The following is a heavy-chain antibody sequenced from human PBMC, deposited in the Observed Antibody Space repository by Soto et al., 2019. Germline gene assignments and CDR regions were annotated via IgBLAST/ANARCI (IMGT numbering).Heavy chain of an antibody. J-gene: IGHJ6*03. CDR2: INSDGSST. CDR3: VRPQIEAARHGFYYYYYYMDV. V-gene: IGHV3-74*01. CDR1: GSTFSSSW. Sequence: GGSLRLSCADSGSTFSSSWMHWVRQAPGKGLVWVSRINSDGSSTSYTYSVKGRFTVSRDNAKNTLYLQMNSLTADDTAVYYCVRPQIEAARHGFYYYYYYMDVWGKGTTVTVSS. D-gene: IGHD6-6*01.